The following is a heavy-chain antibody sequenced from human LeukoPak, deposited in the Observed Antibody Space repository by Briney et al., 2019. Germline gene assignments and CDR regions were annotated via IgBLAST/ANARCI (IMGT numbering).Heavy chain of an antibody. D-gene: IGHD3-10*01. CDR3: AKDNIWFGEESLDY. Sequence: GGSLRLSCAASGFTFSSYGMHWVRQAPGKGLEWVAVISYDGSNKYYADSVKGRFTISRDNSKNTLYLQMNSLRAEGTAVYYCAKDNIWFGEESLDYWGQGTLVTVSS. V-gene: IGHV3-30*18. CDR1: GFTFSSYG. J-gene: IGHJ4*02. CDR2: ISYDGSNK.